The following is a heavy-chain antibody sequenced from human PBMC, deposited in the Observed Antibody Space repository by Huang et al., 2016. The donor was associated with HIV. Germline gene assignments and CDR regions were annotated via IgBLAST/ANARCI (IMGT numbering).Heavy chain of an antibody. D-gene: IGHD2-15*01. Sequence: VQLVQSGAEVRKPGAPVTLSCKASGYPFITYDIRWVRQAAGQGLEWSGWMNPDNGNTGYAKNFQGRVIMTRNTSINTVYMEVSSPRAEDAAVYYCARSLRYCRGAFCTHYAMDVWGQGTTVTVSS. CDR2: MNPDNGNT. J-gene: IGHJ6*02. V-gene: IGHV1-8*01. CDR3: ARSLRYCRGAFCTHYAMDV. CDR1: GYPFITYD.